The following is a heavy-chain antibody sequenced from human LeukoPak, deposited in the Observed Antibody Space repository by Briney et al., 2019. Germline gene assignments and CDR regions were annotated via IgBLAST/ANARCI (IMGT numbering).Heavy chain of an antibody. Sequence: PSETLSLTCAVYGGSFSSYYWSWIRQPPGKGLEWIGEINHSGSTDYNPSLKSRVTISVDTSKNQFSLKLSSVTAADTAVYYCAFSSAYHQHCGQGTLVTVSS. J-gene: IGHJ1*01. D-gene: IGHD3-22*01. V-gene: IGHV4-34*01. CDR3: AFSSAYHQH. CDR1: GGSFSSYY. CDR2: INHSGST.